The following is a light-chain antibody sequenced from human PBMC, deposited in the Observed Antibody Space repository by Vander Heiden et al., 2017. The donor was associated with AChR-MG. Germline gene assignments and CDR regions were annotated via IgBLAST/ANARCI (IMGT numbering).Light chain of an antibody. Sequence: QSVLTQPPSVSGAPGQRVTIACTGGSSNIGAGYDVHWYQQLPGTAPKLIMNNNSRRPSGVPDRVSGSKSGTSASLAITGLQPEDEADYYCQSYDISLNTWVFGGGTKLTVL. CDR2: NNS. J-gene: IGLJ3*02. V-gene: IGLV1-40*01. CDR1: SSNIGAGYD. CDR3: QSYDISLNTWV.